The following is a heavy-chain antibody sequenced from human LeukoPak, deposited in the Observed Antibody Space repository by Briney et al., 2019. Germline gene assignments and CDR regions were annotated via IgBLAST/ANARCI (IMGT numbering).Heavy chain of an antibody. J-gene: IGHJ1*01. Sequence: PGGSLRLSCAASGFTFSSYSMKWVRQAPGKGLEWVSYISSSSTIYYANSVKGRFTISRDNAKNSLYLQMNSLRAEDTAVYYCARDHLAYYYDSSGYSAEYFQHWGQGTLATVSS. CDR3: ARDHLAYYYDSSGYSAEYFQH. D-gene: IGHD3-22*01. V-gene: IGHV3-48*01. CDR2: ISSSSTI. CDR1: GFTFSSYS.